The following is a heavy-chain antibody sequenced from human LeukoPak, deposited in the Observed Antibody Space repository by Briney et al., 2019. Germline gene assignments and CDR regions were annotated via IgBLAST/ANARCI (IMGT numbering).Heavy chain of an antibody. J-gene: IGHJ3*02. D-gene: IGHD1-14*01. CDR3: ARDRNPMSAFDI. V-gene: IGHV4-34*01. Sequence: PSETLSLTCAVYGGSFSGYYWSWIRQPPGKGLEWIGEINHSGSTNYNPSLKSRVTISVDTSKNQFSLKLSSVTAADTAVYYCARDRNPMSAFDIWGQGTMVTVSS. CDR1: GGSFSGYY. CDR2: INHSGST.